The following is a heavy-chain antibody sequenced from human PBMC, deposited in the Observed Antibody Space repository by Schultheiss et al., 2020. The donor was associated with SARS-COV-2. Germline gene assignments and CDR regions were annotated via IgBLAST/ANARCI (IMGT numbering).Heavy chain of an antibody. D-gene: IGHD3-16*01. CDR3: AKGRGYDYYYMDV. CDR2: ISSDGSDK. CDR1: GFTFSAYA. Sequence: SCVASGFTFSAYAMHWVRQAPGKGLEWVAVISSDGSDKFYADSVKGRLTISRDNSKNTLYVQMNRLRPEDTAVYYCAKGRGYDYYYMDVWGKGTTVTVSS. J-gene: IGHJ6*03. V-gene: IGHV3-30*04.